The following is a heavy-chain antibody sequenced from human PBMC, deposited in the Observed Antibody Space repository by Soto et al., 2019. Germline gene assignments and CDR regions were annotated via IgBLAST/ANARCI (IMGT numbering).Heavy chain of an antibody. CDR2: INHSGST. CDR3: AGGRITGTFYYYYGMDV. D-gene: IGHD1-20*01. V-gene: IGHV4-34*01. J-gene: IGHJ6*02. CDR1: GGSFSGYY. Sequence: SETLSLTCAVYGGSFSGYYWSWIRQPPGKGLEWIGEINHSGSTNYNPSLKSRVTISVDTSKNQFSLKLSSVTAADTAVYYCAGGRITGTFYYYYGMDVWGQGTTVTVSS.